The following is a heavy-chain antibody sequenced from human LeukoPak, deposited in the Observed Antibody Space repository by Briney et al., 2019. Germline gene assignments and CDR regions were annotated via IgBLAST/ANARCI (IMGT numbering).Heavy chain of an antibody. D-gene: IGHD3-3*01. CDR2: MNPNSGNT. J-gene: IGHJ4*02. Sequence: ASVKVSCKASGYTFTSYDINWVRQATGQGLEWMGWMNPNSGNTGCAQKFQGRVTITRNTSISTAYMELSSLRSEDTAVYYCARGARTIFGVVIMAGGFDYWGQGTLVTVSS. CDR3: ARGARTIFGVVIMAGGFDY. V-gene: IGHV1-8*03. CDR1: GYTFTSYD.